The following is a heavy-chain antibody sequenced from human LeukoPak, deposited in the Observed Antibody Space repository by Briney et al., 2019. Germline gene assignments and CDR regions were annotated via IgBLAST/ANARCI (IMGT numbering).Heavy chain of an antibody. Sequence: GGSLRLTRGASGFTFSSYSMAWVRQAPGKGLEWVSAIRGTGSSTYYADSVKGRFTISRDNSKSTLYLQMNSLRAEDTAIYFCTKEYEYSGYLGQGRGYFYYWGQGTLDTVFS. J-gene: IGHJ4*02. D-gene: IGHD5-12*01. CDR1: GFTFSSYS. CDR2: IRGTGSST. CDR3: TKEYEYSGYLGQGRGYFYY. V-gene: IGHV3-23*01.